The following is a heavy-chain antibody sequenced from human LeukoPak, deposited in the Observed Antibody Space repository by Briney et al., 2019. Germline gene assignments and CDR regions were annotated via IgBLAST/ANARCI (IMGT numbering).Heavy chain of an antibody. J-gene: IGHJ5*02. D-gene: IGHD6-13*01. CDR2: INHSGST. Sequence: PSETLSLTCAVYGGSFSGYYWSWIRQPPGKGLEWIGEINHSGSTNYNPSLKSRVTISADTSKNQFSLKLSSVTAADTAVYYCARHRSSWYNNWFDPWGQGTLVTVSS. CDR3: ARHRSSWYNNWFDP. V-gene: IGHV4-34*01. CDR1: GGSFSGYY.